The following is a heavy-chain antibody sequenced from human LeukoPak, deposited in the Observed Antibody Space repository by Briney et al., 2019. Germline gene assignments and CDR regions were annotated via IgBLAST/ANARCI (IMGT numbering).Heavy chain of an antibody. CDR2: ISSSSSYI. J-gene: IGHJ4*02. CDR3: ARGHYDSSGYTADY. D-gene: IGHD3-22*01. Sequence: GGSLRLSCAASGFTFSSYSMNWVRQAPGKGLEWVSSISSSSSYIYYADSVKGRFTISRDNAKNSLCLQMNSLRAEDTAVYYCARGHYDSSGYTADYWGQGTLVTVSS. V-gene: IGHV3-21*01. CDR1: GFTFSSYS.